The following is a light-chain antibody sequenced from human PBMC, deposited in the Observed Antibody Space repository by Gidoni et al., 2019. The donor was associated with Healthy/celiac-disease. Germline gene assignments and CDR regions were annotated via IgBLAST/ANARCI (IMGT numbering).Light chain of an antibody. Sequence: DIQMTQSPSSLSASVGDRVTITCQESQDISNYLNWYQQEPGKAPKLLIYDASNLETGVQSRFSGSGSGTDFTFTISSLQPEDIATYYCQQYDNLPFTFGPGTKVEIK. CDR1: QDISNY. CDR3: QQYDNLPFT. CDR2: DAS. J-gene: IGKJ3*01. V-gene: IGKV1-33*01.